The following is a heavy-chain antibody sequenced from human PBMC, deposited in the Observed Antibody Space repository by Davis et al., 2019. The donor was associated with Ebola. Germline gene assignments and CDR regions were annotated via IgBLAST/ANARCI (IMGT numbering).Heavy chain of an antibody. CDR1: GGTFSSYA. Sequence: SVKVSCKASGGTFSSYAISWVRQAPGHGLEWMGRIIPILGVANYAQKFQGRVTITADKSTSTVYMELSSLRSEDTAVYYCARELLRLRTPYGMDVWGQGTTVTVSS. D-gene: IGHD5-12*01. J-gene: IGHJ6*02. CDR3: ARELLRLRTPYGMDV. V-gene: IGHV1-69*04. CDR2: IIPILGVA.